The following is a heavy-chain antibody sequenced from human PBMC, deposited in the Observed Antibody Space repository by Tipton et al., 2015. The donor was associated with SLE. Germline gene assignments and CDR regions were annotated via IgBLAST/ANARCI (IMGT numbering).Heavy chain of an antibody. CDR1: GYTFTSYG. Sequence: QSGPEVKKPGASVKVSCKASGYTFTSYGISWVRQAPGQGLEWMGWISAYNANTNYAQKLQGRVTLTTDTSTSTAYMELRSLRSDDTAVYYCARWGFYSSSWYLFDYWGQGTLVTVSS. D-gene: IGHD6-13*01. CDR3: ARWGFYSSSWYLFDY. J-gene: IGHJ4*02. CDR2: ISAYNANT. V-gene: IGHV1-18*01.